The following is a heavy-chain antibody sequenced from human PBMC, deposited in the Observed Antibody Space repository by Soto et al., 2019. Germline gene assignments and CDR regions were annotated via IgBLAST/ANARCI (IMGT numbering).Heavy chain of an antibody. Sequence: GGSLRLSCAASGFTFSSYGMHWVRQAPGKGLEWVAVISYDGSNKYYADSVKGRFTISRDNSKNTLYLQMNSLRAEDTAVYYCAKDTHDYGGNSGSRLIDYWGQGTLVTVSS. CDR2: ISYDGSNK. V-gene: IGHV3-30*18. CDR1: GFTFSSYG. J-gene: IGHJ4*02. CDR3: AKDTHDYGGNSGSRLIDY. D-gene: IGHD4-17*01.